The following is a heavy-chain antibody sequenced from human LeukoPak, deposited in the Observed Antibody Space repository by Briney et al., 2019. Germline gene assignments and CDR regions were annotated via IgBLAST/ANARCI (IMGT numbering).Heavy chain of an antibody. Sequence: ETLSLTCTVSGGSISSYYWSWIRQPPGKGLEWIGYIYYSGSTNYNPSLKSRVTISVDTSKNQFSLKLSSVTAADAAVYYCARVEQWLDDAFDIWGQGTMVTVSS. CDR1: GGSISSYY. CDR2: IYYSGST. D-gene: IGHD6-19*01. J-gene: IGHJ3*02. CDR3: ARVEQWLDDAFDI. V-gene: IGHV4-59*01.